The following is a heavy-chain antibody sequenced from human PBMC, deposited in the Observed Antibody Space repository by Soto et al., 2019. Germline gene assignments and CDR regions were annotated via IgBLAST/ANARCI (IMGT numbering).Heavy chain of an antibody. CDR3: TSQVRAPVTVYMSDVTLDF. CDR2: IRGISNSYAT. D-gene: IGHD1-26*01. J-gene: IGHJ4*02. CDR1: GFAFSGSA. V-gene: IGHV3-73*01. Sequence: GSMRLSCEASGFAFSGSALHWVRQASGKGLEWLGRIRGISNSYATSYAASVKGRFTISRDDSKNTAYLQMRSLKAEDTAVYYFTSQVRAPVTVYMSDVTLDFWGQGA.